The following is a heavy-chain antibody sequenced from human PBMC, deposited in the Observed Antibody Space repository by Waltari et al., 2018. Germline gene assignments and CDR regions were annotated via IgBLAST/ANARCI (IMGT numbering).Heavy chain of an antibody. D-gene: IGHD3-10*01. V-gene: IGHV4-4*07. CDR2: FYSSGNN. CDR1: GVAISTYY. J-gene: IGHJ4*02. Sequence: QVQLQESGPGLVKPSETLSLTCTVPGVAISTYYWSWNRQPAGKGLEWIVRFYSSGNNNYSPSLKSRVTMSVDTSKNQFSLKLTSVTAADTAVYYCARDLNGSGGPFDYWGQGTLVTVSS. CDR3: ARDLNGSGGPFDY.